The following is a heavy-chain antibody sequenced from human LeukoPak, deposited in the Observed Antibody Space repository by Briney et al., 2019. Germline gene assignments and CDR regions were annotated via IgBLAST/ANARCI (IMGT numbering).Heavy chain of an antibody. J-gene: IGHJ4*02. CDR1: GDSITNGDYY. CDR3: ARGVRGRKWYYFDP. D-gene: IGHD2-15*01. V-gene: IGHV4-30-4*01. CDR2: IYYSGST. Sequence: SETLSLTCSVSGDSITNGDYYWTWIRQSPGEGLEWLGYIYYSGSTLYNPSLESRLFLSVDTSKNQFSLTLTSVTAADSAVFYCARGVRGRKWYYFDPWGRGTLVTVSS.